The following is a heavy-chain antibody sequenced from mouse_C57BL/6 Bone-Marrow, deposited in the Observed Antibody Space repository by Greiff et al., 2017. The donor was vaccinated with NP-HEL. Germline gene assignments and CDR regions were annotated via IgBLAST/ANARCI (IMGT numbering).Heavy chain of an antibody. D-gene: IGHD2-4*01. CDR2: ISYDGSN. J-gene: IGHJ2*01. CDR3: ARRGYDYDVDY. CDR1: GYSITSGYY. V-gene: IGHV3-6*01. Sequence: ESGPGLVKPSQSLSLTCSVTGYSITSGYYWNWIRQFPGNKLEWMGYISYDGSNNYNPSLKNRISITRDTSKNQFFLKLNSVTTEDTATYYCARRGYDYDVDYWGQGTTLTVSS.